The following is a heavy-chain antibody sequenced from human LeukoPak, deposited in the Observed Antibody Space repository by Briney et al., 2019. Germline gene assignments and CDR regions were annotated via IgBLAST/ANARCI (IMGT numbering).Heavy chain of an antibody. CDR2: IRHDGSAK. D-gene: IGHD2-21*01. V-gene: IGHV3-7*01. CDR1: GFTLSDCW. J-gene: IGHJ6*02. CDR3: ARDAAPGDTTYYYYGLDV. Sequence: PGGSLRLSCAASGFTLSDCWMTWVRQAPGKGLEWVANIRHDGSAKYYVYSVKGRFTFSRDNAKNSLYLQLSSLRAEDTAVYYCARDAAPGDTTYYYYGLDVWGHGTTVTVSS.